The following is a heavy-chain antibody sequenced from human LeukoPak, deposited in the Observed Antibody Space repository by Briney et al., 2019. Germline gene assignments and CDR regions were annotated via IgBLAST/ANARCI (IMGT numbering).Heavy chain of an antibody. J-gene: IGHJ4*02. V-gene: IGHV4-59*01. Sequence: SETLSLTCAVYGGSFSSYCWSWIRQPPGKGLEWIGYIYYSGSTNYNPSLKSRVTISVDTSKNQFSLKLSSVTAADTAVYYCARVGTYYDNLTGYPIPPYFDYWGQGTLVTVSS. CDR1: GGSFSSYC. CDR2: IYYSGST. CDR3: ARVGTYYDNLTGYPIPPYFDY. D-gene: IGHD3-9*01.